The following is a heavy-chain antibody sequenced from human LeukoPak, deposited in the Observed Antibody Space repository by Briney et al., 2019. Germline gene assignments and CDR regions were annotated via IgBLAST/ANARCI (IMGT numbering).Heavy chain of an antibody. CDR3: ARVVEPRVGMKYLDY. J-gene: IGHJ4*02. CDR1: GGSFSGYY. V-gene: IGHV4-34*01. CDR2: INHGGST. D-gene: IGHD1-14*01. Sequence: SETLSLTCAVYGGSFSGYYWSWIRQPPGKGLEWIGEINHGGSTNYNPSLKSRVTISVDTSKNQFSLKLSSVTAADTAVYYCARVVEPRVGMKYLDYWGQGTLVTVSS.